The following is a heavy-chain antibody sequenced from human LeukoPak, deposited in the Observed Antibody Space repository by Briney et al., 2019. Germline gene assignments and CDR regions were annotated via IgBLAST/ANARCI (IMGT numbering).Heavy chain of an antibody. Sequence: GGSLRLSCAASGFTFSSYEMNWVRQAPGKGLEWVSHISSSGGTTYYADSVKGRFTISRDNAQNSLFLQMNSLRAEDSSVYYCARDSPGGSFLDYWGQGTLVTVSS. CDR2: ISSSGGTT. D-gene: IGHD1-26*01. V-gene: IGHV3-48*03. J-gene: IGHJ4*02. CDR1: GFTFSSYE. CDR3: ARDSPGGSFLDY.